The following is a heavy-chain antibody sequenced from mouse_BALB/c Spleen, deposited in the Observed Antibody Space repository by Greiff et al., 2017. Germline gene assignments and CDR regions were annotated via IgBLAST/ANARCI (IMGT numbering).Heavy chain of an antibody. CDR3: TRDRRDYFDY. Sequence: EVQLVESGGGLVKPGGSLKLSCAASGFTFSSYTMSWVRQTPEKRLEWVATISSGGSYTYYPDSVKGRFTISRDNAKNTLYLQMSSLKSEDTAMYYGTRDRRDYFDYWGQGTTLTVSS. CDR2: ISSGGSYT. V-gene: IGHV5-6-4*01. CDR1: GFTFSSYT. J-gene: IGHJ2*01.